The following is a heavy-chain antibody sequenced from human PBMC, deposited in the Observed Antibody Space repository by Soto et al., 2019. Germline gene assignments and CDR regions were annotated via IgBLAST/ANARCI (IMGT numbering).Heavy chain of an antibody. CDR1: GYTFTNYG. J-gene: IGHJ6*02. Sequence: QVQLVQSGAEVKKPGASVKVSCQASGYTFTNYGISWVRQAPGQGLEWMGWISTDNGNTPSARKVQGRVTMTTDTSPSTASMEVRSLRSDDTAMYYCARDGVGGAAAGTSYYPRGLDVWGQGTTVTVSS. CDR3: ARDGVGGAAAGTSYYPRGLDV. D-gene: IGHD6-13*01. V-gene: IGHV1-18*01. CDR2: ISTDNGNT.